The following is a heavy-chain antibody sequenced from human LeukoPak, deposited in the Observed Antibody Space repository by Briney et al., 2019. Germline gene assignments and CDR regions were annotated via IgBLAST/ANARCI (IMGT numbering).Heavy chain of an antibody. Sequence: GASVKVSCKASGGTFSSYAISWVRQAPGQGLEWMGGIIPIFGTANYAQKFQGRVTITADKSTSTAYMELSSLRSEDTAVYYCARDPGGSLGIWFQHWGQGTLVTVSS. V-gene: IGHV1-69*06. CDR1: GGTFSSYA. D-gene: IGHD7-27*01. J-gene: IGHJ1*01. CDR2: IIPIFGTA. CDR3: ARDPGGSLGIWFQH.